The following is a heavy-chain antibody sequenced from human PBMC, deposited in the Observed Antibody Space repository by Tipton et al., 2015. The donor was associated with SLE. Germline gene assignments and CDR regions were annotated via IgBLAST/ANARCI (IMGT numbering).Heavy chain of an antibody. J-gene: IGHJ5*02. Sequence: TLSLTCTVSGDSISTYSWNWIRQPAGKGLEWVGRIYGSGGTYYNPSLKSRVTISVDTSKKQLSLKLSSVTAADTAVYYCAREGYCSGGSCYPGWFDPWGQGTLVTVSS. D-gene: IGHD2-15*01. V-gene: IGHV4-4*07. CDR2: IYGSGGT. CDR3: AREGYCSGGSCYPGWFDP. CDR1: GDSISTYS.